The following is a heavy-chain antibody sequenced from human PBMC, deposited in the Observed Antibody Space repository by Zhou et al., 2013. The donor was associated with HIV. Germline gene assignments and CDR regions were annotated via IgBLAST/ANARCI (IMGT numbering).Heavy chain of an antibody. Sequence: QVQLVQSGAEVKKPGSSVKVSCKASGGTFSSYAISWVRQAPGQGLEWMGRIIPIFGTANYAQKFQGRVTITADESTSTAYMELSSLRSEDTAVYYCARAGGSGSYYPDYYYYYGMDVWGQGTTVTVSS. CDR1: GGTFSSYA. CDR3: ARAGGSGSYYPDYYYYYGMDV. J-gene: IGHJ6*02. CDR2: IIPIFGTA. D-gene: IGHD3-10*01. V-gene: IGHV1-69*15.